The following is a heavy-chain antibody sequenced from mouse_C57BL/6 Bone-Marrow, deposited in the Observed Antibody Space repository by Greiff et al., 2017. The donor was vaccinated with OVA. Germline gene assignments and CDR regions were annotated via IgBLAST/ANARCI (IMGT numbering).Heavy chain of an antibody. CDR2: IGPGSGST. CDR3: ARQGDSGSYTLYFDV. V-gene: IGHV1-77*01. Sequence: QVHVKQSGAELVKPGASVKISCKASGYTFTDYYINWVKQRPGQGLEWIGKIGPGSGSTYYNEKFKGKATLTADKSSSTAYMQLSSLTSEDSAVYFCARQGDSGSYTLYFDVWGTGTTVTVSS. D-gene: IGHD1-1*02. J-gene: IGHJ1*03. CDR1: GYTFTDYY.